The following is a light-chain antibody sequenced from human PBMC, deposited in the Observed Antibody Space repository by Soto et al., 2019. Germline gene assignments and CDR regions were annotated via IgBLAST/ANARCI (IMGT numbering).Light chain of an antibody. CDR1: QSVSSY. V-gene: IGKV3-11*01. CDR3: QQRSNWPPMYT. CDR2: DAS. J-gene: IGKJ2*01. Sequence: EIVLTQSPATLSLSPGERATLSCRASQSVSSYLAWYQQKPSQAPRLLIYDASNRATGIPARFSGSGSGTDFTLTISSLEPEDVAVYYCQQRSNWPPMYTFGQGTKLEIK.